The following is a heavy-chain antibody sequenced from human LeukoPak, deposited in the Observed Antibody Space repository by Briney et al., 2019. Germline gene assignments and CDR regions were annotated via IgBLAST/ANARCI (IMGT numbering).Heavy chain of an antibody. V-gene: IGHV3-30*18. J-gene: IGHJ5*02. CDR3: AKDVSWNWFDL. CDR2: ISYDGSNK. Sequence: GGSLRLSCAASGFTFSTYAMHWVRQAPGKGLEWVAVISYDGSNKYYADSVKGRFTISRDNSKNTLYLQMNALRAEDTAVYYCAKDVSWNWFDLWGQGTLVTVSS. CDR1: GFTFSTYA.